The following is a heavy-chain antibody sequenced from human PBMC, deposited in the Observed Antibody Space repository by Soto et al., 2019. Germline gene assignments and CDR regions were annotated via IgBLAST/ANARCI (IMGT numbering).Heavy chain of an antibody. Sequence: QVQLVESGGGVVQPGRSLRLTCAASGFTFSRYGMHWVRQAPGKGLEWVAVLWFDGSNEHYADSAKGRFTISRDNSKNTLYLQMNSLRAEDTAVYYCARVGGYGSGRSYYYGLDVWGQGTTVTVSS. CDR2: LWFDGSNE. D-gene: IGHD3-10*01. V-gene: IGHV3-33*01. CDR1: GFTFSRYG. CDR3: ARVGGYGSGRSYYYGLDV. J-gene: IGHJ6*02.